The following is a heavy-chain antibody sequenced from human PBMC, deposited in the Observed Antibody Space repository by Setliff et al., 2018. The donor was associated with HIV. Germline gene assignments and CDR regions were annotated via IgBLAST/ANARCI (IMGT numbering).Heavy chain of an antibody. D-gene: IGHD3-10*01. Sequence: SETLSLTCNVSGASTGSSVFSWNWVRQPAGKGLEWIGRMSASGGTTYTPSLKGRVSMSRDTSRNEFYLRLSSVTAADTAVYYCTKDVPLTGGGALHIWGQGTVVTVSS. CDR2: MSASGGT. CDR1: GASTGSSVFS. J-gene: IGHJ3*02. CDR3: TKDVPLTGGGALHI. V-gene: IGHV4-4*07.